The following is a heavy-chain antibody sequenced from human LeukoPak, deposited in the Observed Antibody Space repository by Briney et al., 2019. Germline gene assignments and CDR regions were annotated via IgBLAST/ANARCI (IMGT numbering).Heavy chain of an antibody. Sequence: GGSLRLSCAASGFTFSSYAMSWVRQAPGKGLEWVSAISGSGGSTYYADSVKGRYTISRDNSKNTLYLQMNSLRAEDPAVYYCASPTGRGVVVAANWGQGTLVTVSS. CDR3: ASPTGRGVVVAAN. D-gene: IGHD2-15*01. CDR2: ISGSGGST. J-gene: IGHJ4*02. V-gene: IGHV3-23*01. CDR1: GFTFSSYA.